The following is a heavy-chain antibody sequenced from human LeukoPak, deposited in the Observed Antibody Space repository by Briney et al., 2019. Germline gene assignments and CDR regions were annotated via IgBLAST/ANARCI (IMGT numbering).Heavy chain of an antibody. CDR3: ARGGYSYGLGY. D-gene: IGHD5-18*01. CDR2: INHSGST. CDR1: GGSFSGYY. J-gene: IGHJ4*02. V-gene: IGHV4-34*01. Sequence: SETLSLTCAVYGGSFSGYYWSWIRQPPGKGLEWIGEINHSGSTNYNPSLKSRVTISVDTSKNQFSLKLSSVTAADTAVYYCARGGYSYGLGYWGQGTLVTVSS.